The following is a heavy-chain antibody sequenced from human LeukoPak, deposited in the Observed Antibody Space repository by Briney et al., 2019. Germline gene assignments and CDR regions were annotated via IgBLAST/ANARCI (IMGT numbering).Heavy chain of an antibody. CDR1: GGSISSYY. Sequence: SETLSLTCTVSGGSISSYYWSWVRQPPGKGLEWIGYIYYSGSTNYNPSLKSRVTISVDTSKNQFSLKLSSVTGADTAVYYCARADYGDYFDYWGQGTLVTVSS. CDR2: IYYSGST. V-gene: IGHV4-59*01. J-gene: IGHJ4*02. CDR3: ARADYGDYFDY. D-gene: IGHD4-17*01.